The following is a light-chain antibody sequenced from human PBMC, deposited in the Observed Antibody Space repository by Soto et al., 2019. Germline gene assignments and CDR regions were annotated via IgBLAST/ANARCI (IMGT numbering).Light chain of an antibody. CDR3: QQSYRTPQT. CDR1: QGVRAY. Sequence: DIQMTQSPSSLSASVGDRVTITCRASQGVRAYLLWYQQTQGRAPKLLLYAASNLVSGVPSKFSGSGSGTNFTLTISSLQPAEFATYYGQQSYRTPQTFGQATKLETK. J-gene: IGKJ2*01. V-gene: IGKV1-39*01. CDR2: AAS.